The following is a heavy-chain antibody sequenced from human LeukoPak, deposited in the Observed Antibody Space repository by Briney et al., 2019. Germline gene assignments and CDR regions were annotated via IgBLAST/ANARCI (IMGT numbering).Heavy chain of an antibody. J-gene: IGHJ4*02. CDR1: GYTFTSYG. CDR3: ARVYCSGGSCYSSFGGYFDY. V-gene: IGHV1-18*01. D-gene: IGHD2-15*01. Sequence: VSVKVSCKASGYTFTSYGISWVRQAPGQGLEWMGWISAYNGNTNYAQKLQGRVTMTTDTSTSTAYMELRSLRSDDTAVYYCARVYCSGGSCYSSFGGYFDYWGQGTLITVSS. CDR2: ISAYNGNT.